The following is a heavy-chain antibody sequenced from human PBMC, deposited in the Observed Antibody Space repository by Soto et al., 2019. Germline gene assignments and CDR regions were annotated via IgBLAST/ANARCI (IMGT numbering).Heavy chain of an antibody. V-gene: IGHV1-69*01. J-gene: IGHJ4*02. CDR1: GGSFRNYV. D-gene: IGHD4-4*01. CDR3: SFHSDSNSYSRFAF. Sequence: QVQLVQSGAEVKKPGSSLKVSCRASGGSFRNYVMSWVRQAPGQGREWMGGIIRVFETRTYAQKFQGRVTITADDSTSNVSMEMSNLRSEDTAVYFCSFHSDSNSYSRFAFWGQGTLVTVSS. CDR2: IIRVFETR.